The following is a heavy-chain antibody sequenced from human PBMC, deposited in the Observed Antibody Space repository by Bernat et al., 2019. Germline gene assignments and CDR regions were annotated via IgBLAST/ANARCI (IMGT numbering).Heavy chain of an antibody. D-gene: IGHD3-10*01. Sequence: QVQLVESGGGVVQPGRSLRLSCAASGFTFSSYGMHWVRQAPGKGLEWVAVISYDGSDKYYADSVKGRFTISRDKSKNTLYLQLNSLRAEDTAVYYCAKDWTMVRGVPTPPDDYWGQGTLVTVSS. V-gene: IGHV3-30*18. CDR1: GFTFSSYG. J-gene: IGHJ4*02. CDR2: ISYDGSDK. CDR3: AKDWTMVRGVPTPPDDY.